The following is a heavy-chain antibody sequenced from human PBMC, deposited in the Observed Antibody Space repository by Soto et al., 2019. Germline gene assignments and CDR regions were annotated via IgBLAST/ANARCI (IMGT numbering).Heavy chain of an antibody. V-gene: IGHV4-59*08. CDR3: ARHEKGSSFDH. Sequence: SGTLSLTCSVSGGSIGRYYWSWIRQSPGKGLEWIGFIYDSENTNYNPSLKSRVTISGDTSKNQLSLTLSSVTAADTAIYYCARHEKGSSFDHWGQGALVTVSS. CDR1: GGSIGRYY. J-gene: IGHJ4*02. D-gene: IGHD6-6*01. CDR2: IYDSENT.